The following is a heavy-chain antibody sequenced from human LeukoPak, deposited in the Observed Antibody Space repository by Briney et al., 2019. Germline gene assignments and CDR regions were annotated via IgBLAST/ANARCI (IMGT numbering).Heavy chain of an antibody. J-gene: IGHJ4*02. CDR1: GFSFSDAW. Sequence: KSGGSLRLSCAASGFSFSDAWMNWVRQAPGKGLEWVGHIRSKADGGTPDYIAPVKGRFTISRDDSKDTLYLQMYSLNTEDTAMYYCTTRSPARYCSDGACYSSADYWGQGTLVTVSS. CDR3: TTRSPARYCSDGACYSSADY. V-gene: IGHV3-15*07. D-gene: IGHD2-15*01. CDR2: IRSKADGGTP.